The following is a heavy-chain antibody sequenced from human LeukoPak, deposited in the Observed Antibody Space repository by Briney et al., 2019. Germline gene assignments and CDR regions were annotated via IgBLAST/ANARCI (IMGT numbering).Heavy chain of an antibody. CDR2: IYHSGST. V-gene: IGHV4-30-2*02. CDR3: AEGYNPYYFDY. D-gene: IGHD1-14*01. CDR1: GGSISSGGYS. Sequence: PSETLSLTCAVSGGSISSGGYSWSWIRQPPGKGLEWIGYIYHSGSTYYNPSLKSRVTISVDRSKNQFSLKLSSVTAADTAVYYCAEGYNPYYFDYWGRGTLVTVSS. J-gene: IGHJ4*02.